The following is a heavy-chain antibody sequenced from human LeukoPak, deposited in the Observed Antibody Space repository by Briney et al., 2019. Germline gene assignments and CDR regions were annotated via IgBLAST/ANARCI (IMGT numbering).Heavy chain of an antibody. CDR2: ISSSSSYT. CDR1: GFTFSDYY. Sequence: GGSLRLSCAASGFTFSDYYMSWIRQAPGKGLEWVSYISSSSSYTNYADSVEGRFTISRDNAKNSLYLQMNSLRAEDMAVYYCARDYPTWTPYYFDYWGQGTLVTVSS. CDR3: ARDYPTWTPYYFDY. J-gene: IGHJ4*02. V-gene: IGHV3-11*06. D-gene: IGHD3/OR15-3a*01.